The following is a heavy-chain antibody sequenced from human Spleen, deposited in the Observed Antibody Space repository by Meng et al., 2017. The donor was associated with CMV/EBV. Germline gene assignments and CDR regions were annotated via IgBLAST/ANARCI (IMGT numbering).Heavy chain of an antibody. V-gene: IGHV1-2*02. D-gene: IGHD3-10*01. CDR1: GYNFTGYY. CDR2: INPNSGGT. J-gene: IGHJ5*02. CDR3: ARDWYYYGSGSSSFDP. Sequence: ASVKVSCKASGYNFTGYYIHWVRQAPGQGLEWMGWINPNSGGTNYAQKFQGRVTMTRDTSISTAYMELSRLRSDDTAVYYCARDWYYYGSGSSSFDPWGQGTLVTRLL.